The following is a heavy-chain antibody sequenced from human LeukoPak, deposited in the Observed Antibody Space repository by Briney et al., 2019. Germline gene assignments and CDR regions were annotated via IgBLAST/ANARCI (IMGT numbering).Heavy chain of an antibody. CDR3: ANRATSTYFDY. CDR1: GFTFSSYE. Sequence: GGSLRLSCAASGFTFSSYEMNWVRQAPGKGLEWVSYISSSGSTIYYADSVKGRFTISRDNAKNSLYLQMNSLRAEDTAVYYCANRATSTYFDYWGQGTLVTVSS. V-gene: IGHV3-48*03. D-gene: IGHD2/OR15-2a*01. J-gene: IGHJ4*02. CDR2: ISSSGSTI.